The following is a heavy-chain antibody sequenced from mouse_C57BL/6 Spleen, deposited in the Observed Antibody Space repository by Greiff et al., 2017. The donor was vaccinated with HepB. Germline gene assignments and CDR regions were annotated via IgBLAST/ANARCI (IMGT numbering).Heavy chain of an antibody. CDR1: GFTFSSYA. Sequence: EVQLVESGGGLVKPEGSLKLSCAASGFTFSSYAMSWVRQTPEKRLEWVATISDGGSYTYYPDNVKGRFTISRDNAKNNLYLQMSHLKSEDTAMYYCAREDDGYNYFDYWGQGTTLTVSS. CDR2: ISDGGSYT. D-gene: IGHD2-3*01. J-gene: IGHJ2*01. V-gene: IGHV5-4*01. CDR3: AREDDGYNYFDY.